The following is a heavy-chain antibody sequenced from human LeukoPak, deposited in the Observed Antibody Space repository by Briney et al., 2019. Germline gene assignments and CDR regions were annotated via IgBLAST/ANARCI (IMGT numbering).Heavy chain of an antibody. CDR2: ISSSSSYI. CDR3: ARDRRYSSGWYNWFDP. V-gene: IGHV3-21*04. J-gene: IGHJ5*02. D-gene: IGHD6-19*01. Sequence: GGSLRLSCAASGFTFSSYSMNWVRQAPGKGLVWVSSISSSSSYIYYADSVKGRFTISRDNAKNSLYLQMNSLRAEDTAVYYCARDRRYSSGWYNWFDPWGQGTLVTVSS. CDR1: GFTFSSYS.